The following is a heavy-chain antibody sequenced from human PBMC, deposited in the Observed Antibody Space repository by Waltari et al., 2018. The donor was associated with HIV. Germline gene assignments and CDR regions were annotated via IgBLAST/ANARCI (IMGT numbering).Heavy chain of an antibody. J-gene: IGHJ4*02. CDR1: GFTFTSSA. D-gene: IGHD5-18*01. CDR3: AADQSYGPMGDY. V-gene: IGHV1-58*01. CDR2: IVVGRGNT. Sequence: QMQLVQSGPEVNKPGTSVKFSSKASGFTFTSSAFQCVRQARGQRLEWIGWIVVGRGNTKYEQKCQERVTITRDMSTSTAYMELSSLRSEDTAVYYCAADQSYGPMGDYWGQGTLVTVSS.